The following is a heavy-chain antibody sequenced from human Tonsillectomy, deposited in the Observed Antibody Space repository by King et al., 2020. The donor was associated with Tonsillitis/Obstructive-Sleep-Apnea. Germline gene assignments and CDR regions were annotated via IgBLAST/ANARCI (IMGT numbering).Heavy chain of an antibody. J-gene: IGHJ3*02. V-gene: IGHV3-23*04. D-gene: IGHD3-3*01. CDR1: GFTFSSYA. Sequence: VQLVESGGGLVQPGGSLRLSCAASGFTFSSYAMSWVRQAPGKGLEWVSAISGSGGSTYYADSVKGRFTISRDNSKNTLYLQMNSLRAEDTAVYYCAKDLPRYDLWSASGDAFDIWGQGTMVTVSS. CDR3: AKDLPRYDLWSASGDAFDI. CDR2: ISGSGGST.